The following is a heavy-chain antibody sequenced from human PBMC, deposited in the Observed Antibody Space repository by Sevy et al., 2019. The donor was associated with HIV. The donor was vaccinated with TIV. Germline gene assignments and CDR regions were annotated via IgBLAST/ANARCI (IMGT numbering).Heavy chain of an antibody. V-gene: IGHV3-74*01. J-gene: IGHJ4*02. CDR1: GFTFSSYW. Sequence: GGSLRLSCAASGFTFSSYWMHWVRQAPGKGLVWVSRINSDGSSTSYADSVKGRFTISRDNAKNTLYLQMNSLRAEDMAVYYCARGNRATSIFGVVIILDPSWYDYWGQGTLVTASS. D-gene: IGHD3-3*01. CDR2: INSDGSST. CDR3: ARGNRATSIFGVVIILDPSWYDY.